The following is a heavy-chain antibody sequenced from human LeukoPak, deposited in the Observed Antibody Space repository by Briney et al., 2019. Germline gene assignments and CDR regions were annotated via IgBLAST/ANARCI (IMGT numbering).Heavy chain of an antibody. CDR3: ARGGRSIRRGLLVRSNIDY. J-gene: IGHJ4*02. Sequence: SETLSLTCTVSGGSISSYYWSWIRQPPEKGLEWIGYIYHSGSTDYNPSLKSRVTISVGTSKSQFSLKLSSVTAADTAVYYCARGGRSIRRGLLVRSNIDYWGQGTLVTVSS. CDR2: IYHSGST. CDR1: GGSISSYY. V-gene: IGHV4-59*08. D-gene: IGHD1-26*01.